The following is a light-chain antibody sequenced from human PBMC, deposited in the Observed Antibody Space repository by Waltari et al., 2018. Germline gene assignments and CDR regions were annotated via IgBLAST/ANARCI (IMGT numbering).Light chain of an antibody. V-gene: IGLV1-44*01. J-gene: IGLJ2*01. Sequence: QSVLTQPPSVSGTPGQRVSISCSGSSPNIGTSSVNWYQQVPGTAPKLLIYSTNQRPSGVPARFSGSKSGTSASLAISGLQSEDEADYYCATWDDSLNGLFGGGTKLTVL. CDR1: SPNIGTSS. CDR2: STN. CDR3: ATWDDSLNGL.